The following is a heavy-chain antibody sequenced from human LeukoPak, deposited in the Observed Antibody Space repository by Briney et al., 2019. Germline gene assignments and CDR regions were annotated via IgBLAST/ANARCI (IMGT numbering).Heavy chain of an antibody. CDR3: TTVGDRRITKALGLRLRPDY. D-gene: IGHD5-12*01. J-gene: IGHJ4*02. CDR1: GFTFSNAW. Sequence: GGSLRLSCAASGFTFSNAWMSWVRQALGKGLEWVGRIKSKTDGGTTDYAAPVKGRFTISRDDSKNTLYLQMNSLKTEDTAVYYCTTVGDRRITKALGLRLRPDYWGQGTLVTVSS. V-gene: IGHV3-15*01. CDR2: IKSKTDGGTT.